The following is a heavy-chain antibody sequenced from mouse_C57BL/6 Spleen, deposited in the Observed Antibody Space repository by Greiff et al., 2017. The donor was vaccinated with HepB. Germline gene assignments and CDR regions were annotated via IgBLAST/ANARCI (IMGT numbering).Heavy chain of an antibody. Sequence: QVQLQQPGAELVKPGASVKLSFTSYWMHWVKQRPGRGLEWIGRIDPNSGGTKYNEKFKSKATLTVDKPSSTAYMQLSSLTSEDSAVYYCARSRDYYGSSYVFYAMDYWGQRTSVTVSS. CDR3: ARSRDYYGSSYVFYAMDY. J-gene: IGHJ4*01. V-gene: IGHV1-72*01. D-gene: IGHD1-1*01. CDR1: TSYW. CDR2: IDPNSGGT.